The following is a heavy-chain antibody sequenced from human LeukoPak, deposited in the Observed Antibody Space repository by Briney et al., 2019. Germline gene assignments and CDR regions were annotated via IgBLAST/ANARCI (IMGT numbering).Heavy chain of an antibody. D-gene: IGHD5-24*01. V-gene: IGHV4-39*07. J-gene: IGHJ4*02. CDR1: GGSISSSSYY. CDR3: ARDLDGY. CDR2: ICYSGST. Sequence: PSETLSLTCTVSGGSISSSSYYWGWIRQPPGKGLEWIGSICYSGSTYYNPSLKSRVTISVDTSKNQSSLKLSSVTAADTAVYYCARDLDGYWGQGTLVTVSS.